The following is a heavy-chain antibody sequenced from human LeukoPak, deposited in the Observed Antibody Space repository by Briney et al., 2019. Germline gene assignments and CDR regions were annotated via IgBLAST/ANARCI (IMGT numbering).Heavy chain of an antibody. V-gene: IGHV3-23*01. D-gene: IGHD2-21*02. CDR3: AKDFVVVPGNVNYFDY. J-gene: IGHJ4*02. CDR1: GFTFSNYA. CDR2: ISGSGDNT. Sequence: PGGSLRLSCAASGFTFSNYAMSWVRQAPGKGLEWVSAISGSGDNTYYADSVKGRFTVSRDNSKNTLYVQMKSLRAEDTAVYYCAKDFVVVPGNVNYFDYWGQGTLVTVPS.